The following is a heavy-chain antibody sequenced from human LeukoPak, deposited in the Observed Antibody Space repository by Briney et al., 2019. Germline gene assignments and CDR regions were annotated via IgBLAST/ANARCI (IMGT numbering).Heavy chain of an antibody. V-gene: IGHV1-69*06. D-gene: IGHD6-6*01. CDR2: IIPIFGTA. CDR1: GGTFSSYA. Sequence: SVKVSCKASGGTFSSYAISWVRQAPGQGLEWMGGIIPIFGTASYAQKFQGRVTITADKSTSTAYMELSSLRSEDTAVYYCARERGEQLGYMDVWGKGTTVTVSS. CDR3: ARERGEQLGYMDV. J-gene: IGHJ6*03.